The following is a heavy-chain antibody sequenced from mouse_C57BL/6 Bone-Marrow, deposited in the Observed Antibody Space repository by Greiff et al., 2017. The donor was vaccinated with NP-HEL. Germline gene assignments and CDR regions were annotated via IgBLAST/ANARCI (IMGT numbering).Heavy chain of an antibody. CDR3: ARHRQRRLPLFDY. CDR1: GYTFTSYG. CDR2: IYPRSGNT. Sequence: QVQLKESGAELARPGASVKLSCKASGYTFTSYGISWVKQRTGQGLEWIGEIYPRSGNTYYNEKFKGKATLTADKSSSTAYMELRSLTSEDSAVYFCARHRQRRLPLFDYWGQGTTLTVSS. D-gene: IGHD3-2*02. V-gene: IGHV1-81*01. J-gene: IGHJ2*01.